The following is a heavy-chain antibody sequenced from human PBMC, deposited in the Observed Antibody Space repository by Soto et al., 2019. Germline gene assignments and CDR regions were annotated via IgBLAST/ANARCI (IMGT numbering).Heavy chain of an antibody. CDR3: AREMDGIAAAGADYYYGMDV. CDR2: INPSGGST. CDR1: GYTFTSYY. Sequence: QVQLVQPGAEVKKPGASVKVSCKASGYTFTSYYMHWVRQAPGQGLEWMGIINPSGGSTSYAQKVQGRVTMTRDTSTSTVDMELSSLRSEDTAVYYCAREMDGIAAAGADYYYGMDVWGQGTTVTVSS. J-gene: IGHJ6*02. V-gene: IGHV1-46*01. D-gene: IGHD6-13*01.